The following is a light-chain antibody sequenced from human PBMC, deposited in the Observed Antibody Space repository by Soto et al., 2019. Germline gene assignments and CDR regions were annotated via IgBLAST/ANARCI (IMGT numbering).Light chain of an antibody. J-gene: IGKJ2*01. Sequence: DIVMTQSPGSLAVSLGERATIHCKSSQSGLYSSNNKHSLAWYQQKLGQPPKLLIYCSSTQEYGVPDRLSGSGSGTYVTLTSGSLEREDVEDSYCHQYYSRPYAFGQGTKLEIK. CDR1: QSGLYSSNNKHS. CDR3: HQYYSRPYA. V-gene: IGKV4-1*01. CDR2: CSS.